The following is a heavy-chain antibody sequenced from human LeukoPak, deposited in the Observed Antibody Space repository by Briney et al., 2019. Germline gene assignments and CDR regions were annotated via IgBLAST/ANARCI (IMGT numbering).Heavy chain of an antibody. J-gene: IGHJ6*02. V-gene: IGHV3-66*02. D-gene: IGHD2-15*01. CDR1: GFTVSSNY. Sequence: QSGGSLRLSCAASGFTVSSNYMSWVRQAPGKGLEWVSVIYSGGSTYYADSVKGRFTISRDNSKNTLYLQMNSLGAEDTAVYYCASRDIVVVVAEDYYGMDVWGQGTTVTVSS. CDR2: IYSGGST. CDR3: ASRDIVVVVAEDYYGMDV.